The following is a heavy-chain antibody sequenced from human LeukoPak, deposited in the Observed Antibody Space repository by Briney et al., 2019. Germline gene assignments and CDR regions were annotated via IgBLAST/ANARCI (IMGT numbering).Heavy chain of an antibody. Sequence: SETLSLTCAVSGDSISSSNWWSWVRQPPGKALEWIGQSYHSGNTNYNPSLKSRVTISLDKSKNQFSLELTSVTAADTAVYYCARSFRYSGYDYYFDPWGQGTLVTVSS. V-gene: IGHV4-4*02. CDR2: SYHSGNT. J-gene: IGHJ5*02. D-gene: IGHD5-12*01. CDR3: ARSFRYSGYDYYFDP. CDR1: GDSISSSNW.